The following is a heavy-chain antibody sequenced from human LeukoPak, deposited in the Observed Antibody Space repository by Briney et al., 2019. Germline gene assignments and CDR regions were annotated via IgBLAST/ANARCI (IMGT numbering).Heavy chain of an antibody. D-gene: IGHD2-2*02. CDR2: INHSGST. CDR3: ARARDSHTRHCDY. CDR1: GGSFSGYY. Sequence: SETLSLTCAVYGGSFSGYYRSWIRQPPGKGLEWIGEINHSGSTNYNPSLKSRVTISVDTSKNQFSLKLSSVTAADTAVYYCARARDSHTRHCDYWGQGTLVTVSS. J-gene: IGHJ4*02. V-gene: IGHV4-34*01.